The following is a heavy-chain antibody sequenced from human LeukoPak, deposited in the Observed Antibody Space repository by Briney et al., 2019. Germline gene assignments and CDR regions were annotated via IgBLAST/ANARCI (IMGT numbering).Heavy chain of an antibody. J-gene: IGHJ4*02. Sequence: GGSLRLSCAASGFTFSSYWMSWVRQAPGKGLEWVSVISGRGGSSFYADSVKGRFTISRDNAKNSLYLQMNSLRAEDTAVYYCARGSSTSSQDWGQGTLVTVSS. CDR2: ISGRGGSS. CDR1: GFTFSSYW. V-gene: IGHV3-48*04. D-gene: IGHD2-2*01. CDR3: ARGSSTSSQD.